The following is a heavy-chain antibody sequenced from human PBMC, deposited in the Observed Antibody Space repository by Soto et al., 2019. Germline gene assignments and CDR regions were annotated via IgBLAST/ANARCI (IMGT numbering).Heavy chain of an antibody. Sequence: GGSLRLSCAASGFTFSNYAMSWVRQAPGKGLEWVSTISGSGGSTYYADSVKGRFTISRDNSKNTLYLQMNSLRAEDTAVYYCAKDSGGRTSWYGVWFDPWGQGTLVTVSS. V-gene: IGHV3-23*01. J-gene: IGHJ5*02. CDR3: AKDSGGRTSWYGVWFDP. CDR2: ISGSGGST. D-gene: IGHD6-13*01. CDR1: GFTFSNYA.